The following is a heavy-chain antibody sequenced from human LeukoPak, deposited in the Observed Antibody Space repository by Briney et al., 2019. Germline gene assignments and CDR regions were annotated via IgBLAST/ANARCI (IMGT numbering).Heavy chain of an antibody. CDR1: GYTFTDYW. Sequence: PGESLKISCKAAGYTFTDYWIAWVRQMPGKELEYMGIVYPRDSDARYWPSFQGQVTNSADKSIDTAYLEWSSLRASDSATYFCARPQYFRTIAYAFDVWGQGTMVAVSS. CDR2: VYPRDSDA. D-gene: IGHD1-7*01. CDR3: ARPQYFRTIAYAFDV. V-gene: IGHV5-51*03. J-gene: IGHJ3*01.